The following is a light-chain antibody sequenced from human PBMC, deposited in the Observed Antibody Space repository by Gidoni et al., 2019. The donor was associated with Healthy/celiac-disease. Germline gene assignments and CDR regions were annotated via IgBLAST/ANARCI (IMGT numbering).Light chain of an antibody. Sequence: DIQMTQSPSSLSASVGDRVTITCRASQSISSYLNWYQQKPGKAPKLLIYAASSLQSGVPSRFSGSGSGTDFTLTISSLQPEDFETYYCQQSYSTPTFXPXTKLEIK. CDR3: QQSYSTPT. V-gene: IGKV1-39*01. CDR2: AAS. CDR1: QSISSY. J-gene: IGKJ2*01.